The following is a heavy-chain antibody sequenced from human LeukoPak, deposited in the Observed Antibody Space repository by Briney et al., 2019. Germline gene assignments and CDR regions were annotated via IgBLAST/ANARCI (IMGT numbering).Heavy chain of an antibody. CDR1: GFTFSSCG. CDR2: IGPTGTDR. Sequence: GGSLRLSCAASGFTFSSCGFNWVRQAPGKGLEWVSSIGPTGTDRYYADSVRGRFTISRDNAKNSMYLQMDSLRDEDTAVYYCATETIGRHYDYWGQGTLLTVS. V-gene: IGHV3-21*01. J-gene: IGHJ4*02. CDR3: ATETIGRHYDY. D-gene: IGHD1-14*01.